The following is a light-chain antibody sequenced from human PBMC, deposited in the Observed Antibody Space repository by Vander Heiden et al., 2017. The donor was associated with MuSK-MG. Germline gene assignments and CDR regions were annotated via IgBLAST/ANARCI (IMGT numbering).Light chain of an antibody. Sequence: DIKMTQSPSSLAASVGDRVTITCQASQDISSSLNGYQQKPGKAPKLLIYDASNLETGVPSRFSGSGSGTDFTFTISSLQPEDIATYYCQQYHILPWTFGQGAKVEV. CDR3: QQYHILPWT. CDR2: DAS. J-gene: IGKJ1*01. V-gene: IGKV1-33*01. CDR1: QDISSS.